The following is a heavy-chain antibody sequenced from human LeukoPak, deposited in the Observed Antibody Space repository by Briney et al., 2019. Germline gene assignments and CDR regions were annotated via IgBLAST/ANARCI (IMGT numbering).Heavy chain of an antibody. D-gene: IGHD1-26*01. V-gene: IGHV4-59*01. CDR2: IYYSGST. CDR1: GGSISSYY. CDR3: ARDPGSGSYPYNWFDP. J-gene: IGHJ5*02. Sequence: SETLSLTCTVSGGSISSYYWGWIRQPPGKGLEWIGYIYYSGSTNYNPSLKSRVTISVDTSKNQFSLKLSSVTAADTAVYYCARDPGSGSYPYNWFDPWGQGTLVTVSS.